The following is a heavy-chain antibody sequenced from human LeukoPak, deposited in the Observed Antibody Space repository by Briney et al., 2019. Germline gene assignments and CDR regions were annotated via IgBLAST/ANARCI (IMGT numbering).Heavy chain of an antibody. V-gene: IGHV4-59*12. CDR1: GGSISSYY. Sequence: PSETLSLTCTVSGGSISSYYWSWVRQPPGKGLEWIGYIYYSGSTNYNPSLKSRVTISVDTSKNQISLNLSSVTAADTAVYYCASNGPLLSDTNRYYFNYWGQGTLVTVSS. CDR2: IYYSGST. J-gene: IGHJ4*02. D-gene: IGHD2-8*01. CDR3: ASNGPLLSDTNRYYFNY.